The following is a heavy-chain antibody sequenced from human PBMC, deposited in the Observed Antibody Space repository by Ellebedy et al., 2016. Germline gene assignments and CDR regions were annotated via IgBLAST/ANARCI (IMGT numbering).Heavy chain of an antibody. D-gene: IGHD5-12*01. V-gene: IGHV1-46*01. CDR1: GYTFISYY. CDR3: ARNRDSGLDY. Sequence: ASVKVSXXASGYTFISYYMHWVRQAPGQGLEWMGMINPSGGSTSYPQKFQGRVTMTRDTSMSTVYMELSSLISDDTAVYYCARNRDSGLDYWGQGTLVTVSS. CDR2: INPSGGST. J-gene: IGHJ4*02.